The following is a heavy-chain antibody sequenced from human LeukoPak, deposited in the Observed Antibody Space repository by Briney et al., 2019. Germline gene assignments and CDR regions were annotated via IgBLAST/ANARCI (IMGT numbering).Heavy chain of an antibody. J-gene: IGHJ5*02. CDR2: IYPGSSDT. Sequence: PGESLKISCKASGYTFTGFWIAWVRQMPGKGLEWMGTIYPGSSDTRYSPSFQGQVTISADKSISTVYLQWGSLKASDTAMYYCARQPGAGWFDPWGQGTLVTVSS. CDR3: ARQPGAGWFDP. CDR1: GYTFTGFW. D-gene: IGHD3-10*01. V-gene: IGHV5-51*01.